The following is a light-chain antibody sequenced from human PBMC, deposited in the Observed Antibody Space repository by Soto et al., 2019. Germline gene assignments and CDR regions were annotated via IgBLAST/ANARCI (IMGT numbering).Light chain of an antibody. CDR1: QSVTNSY. V-gene: IGKV3-15*01. CDR2: GAS. Sequence: EIVMTQSPATLSVSPGERATLSCRAGQSVTNSYLSWYQQKPGQAPRLLIFGASTRSAGIPARFSGSGSGTEFTLTISSLQSEDFAVYYCQQYSNWPLTFGGGTKVDIK. CDR3: QQYSNWPLT. J-gene: IGKJ4*01.